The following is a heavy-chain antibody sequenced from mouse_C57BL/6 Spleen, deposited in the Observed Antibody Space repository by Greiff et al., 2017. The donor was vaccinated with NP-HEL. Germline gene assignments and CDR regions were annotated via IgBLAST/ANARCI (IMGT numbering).Heavy chain of an antibody. D-gene: IGHD1-1*01. V-gene: IGHV1-20*01. CDR3: ARLYGSSYGYFDV. CDR2: INPYNGDT. J-gene: IGHJ1*03. Sequence: VQLQQPGPELVKPGDSVKISCKASGYSFTGYFMNWVMQSHGKSLEWIGRINPYNGDTFYNQKFKGKATLTVDKSSSTAHMELRSLTSEDSAVYYCARLYGSSYGYFDVWGTGTTVTVSS. CDR1: GYSFTGYF.